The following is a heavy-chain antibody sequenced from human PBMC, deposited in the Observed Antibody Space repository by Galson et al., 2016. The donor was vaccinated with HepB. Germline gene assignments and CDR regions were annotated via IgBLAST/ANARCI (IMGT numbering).Heavy chain of an antibody. D-gene: IGHD2-15*01. Sequence: SLRLSCAASGFTFAGYAMSWVRQAPGKGLEWVSAMSGSGEDTYYADPVLGRFSISRDNFRNTLYHQMNSLRVEDTAVYYCAKDPGTRGNYYYYGMDVWGQGTTVTVSS. CDR1: GFTFAGYA. CDR3: AKDPGTRGNYYYYGMDV. CDR2: MSGSGEDT. V-gene: IGHV3-23*01. J-gene: IGHJ6*02.